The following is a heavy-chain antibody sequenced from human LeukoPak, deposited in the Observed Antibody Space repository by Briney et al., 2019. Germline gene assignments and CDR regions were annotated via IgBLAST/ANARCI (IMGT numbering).Heavy chain of an antibody. V-gene: IGHV3-30*02. CDR2: IQSDGSYK. Sequence: GGSLRLSCAASGFTSSSSAMHWVRQAPGKGLECVAFIQSDGSYKHYSDSVKGRFTISRDNSKDTLYLEMNSLRVVDTGVYYCATHCSGTTCHRDYWGQGTLVTVSS. J-gene: IGHJ4*02. CDR1: GFTSSSSA. CDR3: ATHCSGTTCHRDY. D-gene: IGHD2-2*01.